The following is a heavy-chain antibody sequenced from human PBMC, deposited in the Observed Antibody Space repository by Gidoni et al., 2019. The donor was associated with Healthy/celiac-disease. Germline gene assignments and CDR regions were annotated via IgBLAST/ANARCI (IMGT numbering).Heavy chain of an antibody. J-gene: IGHJ4*02. V-gene: IGHV3-33*01. CDR1: GFTFSSYG. CDR3: AREVEIDPYYFDY. CDR2: IWYDGSNK. Sequence: QVQLVESGGGVVQPGRSLRLSFAASGFTFSSYGMHWVRQAPGKGLEWVAVIWYDGSNKYYADSVKGRFTISRDNSKNTLYLQMNSLRAEDTAVYYCAREVEIDPYYFDYWGQGTLVTVSS.